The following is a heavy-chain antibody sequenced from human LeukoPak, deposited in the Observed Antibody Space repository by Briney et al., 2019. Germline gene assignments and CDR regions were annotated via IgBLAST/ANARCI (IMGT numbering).Heavy chain of an antibody. CDR3: ARCRRDYDFWSGYLPYYFDY. V-gene: IGHV4-59*01. Sequence: SETLSLACTVSGGSISSYYWSWIRQPPGKGLEWIGDIYYSGSTNYNPSLKSRVTISVDTSKNQFSLKLSSVTAADTAVYYCARCRRDYDFWSGYLPYYFDYWGQGTLVTVSS. D-gene: IGHD3-3*01. CDR1: GGSISSYY. J-gene: IGHJ4*02. CDR2: IYYSGST.